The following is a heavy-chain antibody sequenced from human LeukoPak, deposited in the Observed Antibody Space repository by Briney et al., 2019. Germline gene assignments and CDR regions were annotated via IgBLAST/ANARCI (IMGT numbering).Heavy chain of an antibody. V-gene: IGHV4-59*11. CDR2: IYCSGSS. CDR1: GDAISSHY. J-gene: IGHJ4*02. CDR3: ARERLIAGATVFDY. D-gene: IGHD1-26*01. Sequence: SETLSLTCTVSGDAISSHYWSWIRQPPGKGLEWIGCIYCSGSSSYNPSLKSRVTISVDTSNTRFSLKLTSVTAADTAVYFCARERLIAGATVFDYWGQGTLVTVSS.